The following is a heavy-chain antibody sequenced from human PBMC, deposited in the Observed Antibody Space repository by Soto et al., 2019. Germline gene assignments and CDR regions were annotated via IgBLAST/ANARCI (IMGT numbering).Heavy chain of an antibody. J-gene: IGHJ6*02. CDR3: ASSPSGSYSPYYYYGMDV. V-gene: IGHV3-23*01. CDR1: GFTFNIYA. D-gene: IGHD3-10*01. CDR2: VSGSGGST. Sequence: EVQLLESGGGLVQPGGSLRLSCAASGFTFNIYAMSWVRQAPGKGLEWVSAVSGSGGSTYYADSVKGRFTISRDNSKNTLYLQMNSLRAEDTAVYYCASSPSGSYSPYYYYGMDVWGQGTTVTVSS.